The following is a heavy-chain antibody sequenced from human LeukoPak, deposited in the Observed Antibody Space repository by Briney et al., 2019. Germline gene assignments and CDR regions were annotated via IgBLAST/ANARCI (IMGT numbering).Heavy chain of an antibody. Sequence: PSETLSLTCTVSGGSISTSNYYWSWIRQPAGKGLEWIGRIYTSGSTNYNPSLKSRVTISVDTSKNQFSLKLSSVTAADTAVYYCARGTRFLSNPPFDYWGQGTLVTVSS. CDR2: IYTSGST. CDR3: ARGTRFLSNPPFDY. V-gene: IGHV4-61*02. D-gene: IGHD3-10*01. J-gene: IGHJ4*02. CDR1: GGSISTSNYY.